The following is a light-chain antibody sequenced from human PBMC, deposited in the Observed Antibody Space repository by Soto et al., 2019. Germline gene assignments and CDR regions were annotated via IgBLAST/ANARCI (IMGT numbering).Light chain of an antibody. CDR3: QQYAGSPT. Sequence: EIVLTQSPGTLSLSPGERATLSCWASQSVASTYLGWYQQKPGQAPRLLIYGASSRATGIPDRFSGSGSGTDFTLTISRLEPEDFSLYYCQQYAGSPTFGLWTRLEIK. V-gene: IGKV3-20*01. CDR2: GAS. CDR1: QSVASTY. J-gene: IGKJ5*01.